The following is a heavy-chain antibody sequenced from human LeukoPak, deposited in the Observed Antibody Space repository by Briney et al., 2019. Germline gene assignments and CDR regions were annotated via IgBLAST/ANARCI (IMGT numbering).Heavy chain of an antibody. D-gene: IGHD3-10*01. CDR3: AKVRGYYGSGSRPGWFDP. Sequence: GSLRPSCATFGFTLSSHAMSRVRQAPGKGPEWVSGISGSGGSTYYADSVKGRFTISRDNSKNTLYLQMNSLRAEDTAVYYCAKVRGYYGSGSRPGWFDPWGQGTLVTVSS. CDR2: ISGSGGST. CDR1: GFTLSSHA. V-gene: IGHV3-23*01. J-gene: IGHJ5*02.